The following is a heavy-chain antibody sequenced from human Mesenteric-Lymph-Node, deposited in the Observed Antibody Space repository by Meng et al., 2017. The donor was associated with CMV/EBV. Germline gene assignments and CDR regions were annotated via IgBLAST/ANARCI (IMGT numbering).Heavy chain of an antibody. J-gene: IGHJ5*02. V-gene: IGHV4-39*01. D-gene: IGHD6-19*01. CDR2: VFYSGYT. CDR1: GGSISSTTSY. Sequence: SGGSISSTTSYWGWIRQPPGKGLEWIGSVFYSGYTSYNPSLKSRVTISVDTSRNQFSLRLSSVAAADTAVYYCARRHGGSGWEGPFDPWGQGTLVTVSS. CDR3: ARRHGGSGWEGPFDP.